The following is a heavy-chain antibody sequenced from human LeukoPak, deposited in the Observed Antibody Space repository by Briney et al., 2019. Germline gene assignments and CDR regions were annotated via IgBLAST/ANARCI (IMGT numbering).Heavy chain of an antibody. D-gene: IGHD1-26*01. Sequence: SGGSLRLSCAASGFTFSSYWMSWVRQAPGKGLEWVANIKQDGSEKYYVDSVKGRFTISRDNAKNSLYLQMNSLRAEDTAVYYCASTYWEPPFDYWGQGTLVTVSS. V-gene: IGHV3-7*01. J-gene: IGHJ4*02. CDR2: IKQDGSEK. CDR3: ASTYWEPPFDY. CDR1: GFTFSSYW.